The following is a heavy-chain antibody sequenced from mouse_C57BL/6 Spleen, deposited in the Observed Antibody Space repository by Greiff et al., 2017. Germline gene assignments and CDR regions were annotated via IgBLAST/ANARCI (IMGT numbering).Heavy chain of an antibody. CDR1: GYTFTSYW. CDR3: ANSSGPYYAMDY. Sequence: QVQLKQPGAELVKPGASVKLSCKASGYTFTSYWMHWVKQRPGQGLEWIGMIHPNSGSTNYNEKFKSKATLTVDKSSSTAYMQLSSLTSEDSAVYYCANSSGPYYAMDYWGQGTSVTVSS. V-gene: IGHV1-64*01. J-gene: IGHJ4*01. D-gene: IGHD3-2*02. CDR2: IHPNSGST.